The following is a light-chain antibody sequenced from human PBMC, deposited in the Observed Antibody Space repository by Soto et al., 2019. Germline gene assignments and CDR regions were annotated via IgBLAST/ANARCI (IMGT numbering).Light chain of an antibody. J-gene: IGKJ3*01. Sequence: DIQMPQSPSSLSASVGDRVTITCRASQSISSYLNWYQQKPGKAPKLLIYAASSLQSGVPSRFSGSGSGTDFTLTIISLQPEDFATYYCQQSYSTPFTFGPGTKVDIK. CDR1: QSISSY. CDR2: AAS. CDR3: QQSYSTPFT. V-gene: IGKV1-39*01.